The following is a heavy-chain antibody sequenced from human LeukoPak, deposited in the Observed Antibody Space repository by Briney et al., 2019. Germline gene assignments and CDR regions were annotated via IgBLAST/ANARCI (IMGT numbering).Heavy chain of an antibody. J-gene: IGHJ6*03. CDR3: ARDQDGDYVHYYYYMDV. Sequence: SVKVSCKASGGTFSSYAISWVRQAPGQGLEWMGGIIPIFGTANYAQKFQGRVTITTDESTSTAYMELSSLRSEDTAVYYCARDQDGDYVHYYYYMDVWGKGTTVTVSS. V-gene: IGHV1-69*05. CDR1: GGTFSSYA. CDR2: IIPIFGTA. D-gene: IGHD4-17*01.